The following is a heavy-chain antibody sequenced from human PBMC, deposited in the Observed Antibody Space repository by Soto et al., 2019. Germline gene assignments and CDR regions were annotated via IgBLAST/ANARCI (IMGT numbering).Heavy chain of an antibody. V-gene: IGHV3-23*01. CDR3: AKDLSDSDDFGDDWAPFDY. J-gene: IGHJ4*02. CDR1: GFSFNTFA. Sequence: GGSLRISCVASGFSFNTFAMSWVRQAPGKGLEWVSRITGSGREGYYADSVRGRFTISRDNSRNTLLLQMNSLRDDDTAVYFCAKDLSDSDDFGDDWAPFDYSGRATQVSV. CDR2: ITGSGREG. D-gene: IGHD4-17*01.